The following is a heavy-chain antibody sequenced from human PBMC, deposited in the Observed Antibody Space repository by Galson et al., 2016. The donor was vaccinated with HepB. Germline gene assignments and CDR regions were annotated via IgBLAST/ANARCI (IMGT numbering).Heavy chain of an antibody. J-gene: IGHJ6*04. D-gene: IGHD1-26*01. CDR3: VQGSTAPAV. V-gene: IGHV3-23*01. CDR2: ISRSGDST. CDR1: GFTFNNYG. Sequence: SLRLSCAASGFTFNNYGMTWVRXXPGKGLEVVSSISRSGDSTDYADSVKGRFTISRDNSKNTLSLQMNSLRAEDTAVYYCVQGSTAPAVWGKGTTVTVSS.